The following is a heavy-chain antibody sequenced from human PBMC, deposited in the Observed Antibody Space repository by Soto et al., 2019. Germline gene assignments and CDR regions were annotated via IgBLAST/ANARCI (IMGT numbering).Heavy chain of an antibody. Sequence: VESLKISCNGYGYTFTDYWIGWVRQMPGKGLELIGLIYPGDSDTRYSPSFQGRVTISADKSISTAFLQWSSLRASDTAMYYCASQKTVIRGPLSSNWFDPWGQGTLVTVSS. CDR1: GYTFTDYW. CDR2: IYPGDSDT. CDR3: ASQKTVIRGPLSSNWFDP. V-gene: IGHV5-51*01. J-gene: IGHJ5*02. D-gene: IGHD1-1*01.